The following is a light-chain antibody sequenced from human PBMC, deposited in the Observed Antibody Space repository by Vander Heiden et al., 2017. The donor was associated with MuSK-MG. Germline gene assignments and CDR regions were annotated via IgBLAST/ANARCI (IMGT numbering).Light chain of an antibody. CDR2: KAS. J-gene: IGKJ3*01. Sequence: IQMTQSPSTLSASVGDRVIITCRASQSISGWLAWYQQKPGKAPKLLIYKASTLESGVPSRFSGSGSETEFTLTISSLQPDDFATYYCQQYNSYSILSFGPGTKVDIK. V-gene: IGKV1-5*03. CDR3: QQYNSYSILS. CDR1: QSISGW.